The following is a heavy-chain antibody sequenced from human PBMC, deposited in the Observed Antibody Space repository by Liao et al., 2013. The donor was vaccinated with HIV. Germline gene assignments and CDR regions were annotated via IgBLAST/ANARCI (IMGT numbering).Heavy chain of an antibody. CDR1: GGSISSYY. V-gene: IGHV4-4*07. D-gene: IGHD5-24*01. CDR3: ASELHNYYYYMDV. J-gene: IGHJ6*03. Sequence: QVQLQESGPGLVKPLETLSLTCTVSGGSISSYYWSWIRQPAGKGLEWIGRIYTSGTTKYNPSLKSRVTMSVDTSKNQFSLKLSSVTAADTAVYYCASELHNYYYYMDVWGNGTTVTVSS. CDR2: IYTSGTT.